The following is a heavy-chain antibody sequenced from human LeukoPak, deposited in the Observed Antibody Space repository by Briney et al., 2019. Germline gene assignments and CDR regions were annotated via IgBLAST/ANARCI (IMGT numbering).Heavy chain of an antibody. V-gene: IGHV4-61*08. J-gene: IGHJ3*02. CDR3: ATDVFYDSSGYSLEGAFDM. D-gene: IGHD3-22*01. CDR2: IYYSGST. Sequence: PSETLSLTCTLSGGSISSGGYYWSWIRQHPGKGLEWIGYIYYSGSTYYNPSLKSRATISVDTSKNQFSLKLSSVTAADTAVYYCATDVFYDSSGYSLEGAFDMWGQGTMVTVSS. CDR1: GGSISSGGYY.